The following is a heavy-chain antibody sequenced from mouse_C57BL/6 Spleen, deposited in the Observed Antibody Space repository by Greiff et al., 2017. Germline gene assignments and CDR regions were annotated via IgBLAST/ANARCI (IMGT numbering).Heavy chain of an antibody. V-gene: IGHV5-17*01. Sequence: VQLKQSGGGLVKPGGSLKLSCAASGFTFSDYGMHWVRQAPEKGLEWVAYISSGSSTIYYADTVKGRFTISRDNAKNTLFLQMTSLRSEDTAMYYCARRLYYGNYCYAMDYWGQGTSVTVSS. CDR2: ISSGSSTI. CDR3: ARRLYYGNYCYAMDY. D-gene: IGHD2-1*01. J-gene: IGHJ4*01. CDR1: GFTFSDYG.